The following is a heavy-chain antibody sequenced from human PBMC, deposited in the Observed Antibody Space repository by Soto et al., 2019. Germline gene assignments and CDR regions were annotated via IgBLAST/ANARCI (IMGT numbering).Heavy chain of an antibody. V-gene: IGHV3-23*01. Sequence: PGGSLRLSCAASGFTFSSYAMSWVRQAPGKGLECVSAISGSGGRTYYADSVKGRLTISRDNSKNTLYLQMNSLRAEDTAVYYCARGDGFPPTSDGFDPWGQGTLVTGSS. CDR2: ISGSGGRT. CDR3: ARGDGFPPTSDGFDP. CDR1: GFTFSSYA. J-gene: IGHJ5*02.